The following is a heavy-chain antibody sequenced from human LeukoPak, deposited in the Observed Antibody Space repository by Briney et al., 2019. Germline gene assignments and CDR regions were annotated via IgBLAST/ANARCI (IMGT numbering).Heavy chain of an antibody. D-gene: IGHD3-16*01. CDR3: ARDNWGGAFDL. V-gene: IGHV3-30*04. Sequence: PGWSLRLSCAASGFTFNKYTMHWVRQAPGKGLEWVAIVLYDGSKKNNADSVKGRFTISRDNSKNMVYLQMNSLRTEDTALYYCARDNWGGAFDLWGQGTMVSVSS. CDR2: VLYDGSKK. CDR1: GFTFNKYT. J-gene: IGHJ3*01.